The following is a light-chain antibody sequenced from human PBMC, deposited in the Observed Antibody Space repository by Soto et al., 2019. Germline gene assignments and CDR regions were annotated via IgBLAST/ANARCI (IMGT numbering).Light chain of an antibody. V-gene: IGKV1-5*03. Sequence: DIQMTQSPTTLSASVGDRVTITCRASHSIIKWLAWYQQKPGKAPNLLIYEASTLQSGVPSRFSGSGSGTEFTLTISSLQPDDFATYYCQHYNSYSEAFGQGTKVDI. CDR1: HSIIKW. J-gene: IGKJ1*01. CDR3: QHYNSYSEA. CDR2: EAS.